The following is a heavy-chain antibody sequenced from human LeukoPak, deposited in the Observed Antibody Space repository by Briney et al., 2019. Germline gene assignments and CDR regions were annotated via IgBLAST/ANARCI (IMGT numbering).Heavy chain of an antibody. J-gene: IGHJ4*02. V-gene: IGHV1-18*01. CDR3: ARQTYYYDSSGYYYSRVVDY. CDR1: GYTFTSYG. Sequence: ASVKVSCKASGYTFTSYGISWMRQAPGQGLEWMGWISAYNGSTNYAQKLQGRVTMTTDTSTSTAYMELRSLRSDDTAVYYCARQTYYYDSSGYYYSRVVDYWGQGTLVTVSS. CDR2: ISAYNGST. D-gene: IGHD3-22*01.